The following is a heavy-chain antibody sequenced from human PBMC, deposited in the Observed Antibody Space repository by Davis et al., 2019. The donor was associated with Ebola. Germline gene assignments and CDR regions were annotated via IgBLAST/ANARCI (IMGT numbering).Heavy chain of an antibody. D-gene: IGHD6-19*01. CDR1: GYSFTSYW. CDR2: IYPGDSYT. CDR3: ARRSSGWYDAFDI. V-gene: IGHV5-51*01. J-gene: IGHJ3*02. Sequence: GESLKISCKGSGYSFTSYWIGWVRQMPGKGLEWMGIIYPGDSYTNYSPSFQGHVTISADKSISTAYLQWSSLKASDTAMYYCARRSSGWYDAFDIWGQGTMVTVSS.